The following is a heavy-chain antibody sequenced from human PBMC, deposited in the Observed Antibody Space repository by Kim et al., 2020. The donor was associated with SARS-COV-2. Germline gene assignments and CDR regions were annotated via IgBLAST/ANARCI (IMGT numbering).Heavy chain of an antibody. V-gene: IGHV3-43*01. CDR3: AKGIGYSGYDSVDY. J-gene: IGHJ4*02. CDR2: ISWDGGST. CDR1: GFTFDDYT. Sequence: GGSLRLSCAASGFTFDDYTMHWVRQAPGKGLEWVSLISWDGGSTYYADSVKGRFTISRDNSKNSLYLQMNSLRTEDTALYYCAKGIGYSGYDSVDYWGQGTLVTVSS. D-gene: IGHD5-12*01.